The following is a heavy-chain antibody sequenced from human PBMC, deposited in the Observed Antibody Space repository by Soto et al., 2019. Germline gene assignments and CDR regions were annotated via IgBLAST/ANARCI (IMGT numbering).Heavy chain of an antibody. CDR3: ARDKVVGPTTLDY. CDR2: IKEDGSEK. J-gene: IGHJ4*02. CDR1: GFTFSTYW. V-gene: IGHV3-7*03. D-gene: IGHD1-26*01. Sequence: PGGSLRLSCVVSGFTFSTYWMSWVRQAPGKGLEWVANIKEDGSEKYYLDSVKGRFTIYRDNAKNSLYLQMNSLRAEDTAVYYFARDKVVGPTTLDYWGQGTLVTVSS.